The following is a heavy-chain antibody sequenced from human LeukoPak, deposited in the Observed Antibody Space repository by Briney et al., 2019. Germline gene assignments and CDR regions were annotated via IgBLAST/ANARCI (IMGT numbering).Heavy chain of an antibody. J-gene: IGHJ6*03. CDR2: INPNSGGT. D-gene: IGHD4-17*01. V-gene: IGHV1-2*02. CDR3: ASATGDYRSWAYYYMDV. CDR1: GYTFTGYY. Sequence: GASVKVSCKASGYTFTGYYMHWVRQAPGQGLEWMGWINPNSGGTNYAQKFQGRVTMTRDTSISTAYMQLSRLRSDDTAVYYCASATGDYRSWAYYYMDVWGKGTTVTVSS.